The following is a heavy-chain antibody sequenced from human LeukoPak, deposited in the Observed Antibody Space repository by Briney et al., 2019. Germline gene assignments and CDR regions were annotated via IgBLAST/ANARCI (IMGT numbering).Heavy chain of an antibody. D-gene: IGHD3-3*01. CDR3: ARAQSPFWPDY. CDR1: GYTFTDYY. V-gene: IGHV1-2*02. Sequence: ASVKVSCKASGYTFTDYYLQWVRQAPGQGLEWMGWINPNSGGTNYAQKFQGRVTMTRDTSISTAYMELSRLRSDDTAVYYCARAQSPFWPDYWGQGTLVTVSS. CDR2: INPNSGGT. J-gene: IGHJ4*02.